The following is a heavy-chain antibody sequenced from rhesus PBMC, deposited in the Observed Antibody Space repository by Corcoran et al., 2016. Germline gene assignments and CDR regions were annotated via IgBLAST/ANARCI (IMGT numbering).Heavy chain of an antibody. CDR2: IGSSGGTT. V-gene: IGHV4-165*02. CDR1: GGSISGYF. D-gene: IGHD2-15*01. CDR3: ARNLEYCLGHGCYGLVFVY. Sequence: QVRLQESGPGLVKPSETQSLTCAVSGGSISGYFWNWIRQTPGKGLEWIGYIGSSGGTTYYNPSIKSRVTLCTDTSKNLFSLRLTSVTAADTAVYYCARNLEYCLGHGCYGLVFVYWGQGVLVTVSS. J-gene: IGHJ4*01.